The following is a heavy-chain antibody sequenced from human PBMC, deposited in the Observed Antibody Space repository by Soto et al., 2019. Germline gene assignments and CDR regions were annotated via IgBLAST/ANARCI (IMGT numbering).Heavy chain of an antibody. D-gene: IGHD2-2*01. CDR1: GGTFSSYA. CDR2: ISPISDTT. CDR3: ARSQGSSTSIELYYYYYYGMDV. J-gene: IGHJ6*02. V-gene: IGHV1-69*01. Sequence: QVQLVQSGAEVKKPGSSVNVSCKASGGTFSSYAISWVRQAPGQGLEWMGGISPISDTTNYAQKFQGRVTITAVESTSTAYMELSSLRSEDTAVYYCARSQGSSTSIELYYYYYYGMDVWGQGTTVTVSS.